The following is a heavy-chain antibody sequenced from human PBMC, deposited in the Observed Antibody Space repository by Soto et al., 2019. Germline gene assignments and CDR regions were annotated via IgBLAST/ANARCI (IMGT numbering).Heavy chain of an antibody. V-gene: IGHV1-18*01. CDR1: GYTFTSYG. CDR2: ISAYNGNT. Sequence: QVQLVQSGAEVKKPGASVKVSCKASGYTFTSYGISWVRQAPGQGLEWMGWISAYNGNTHYAQKLQGRVIMTTATSPSTAYMELRSLRSDDTAVYSCARIITIFGVVINWFDPWGQGTLVTVSS. CDR3: ARIITIFGVVINWFDP. D-gene: IGHD3-3*01. J-gene: IGHJ5*02.